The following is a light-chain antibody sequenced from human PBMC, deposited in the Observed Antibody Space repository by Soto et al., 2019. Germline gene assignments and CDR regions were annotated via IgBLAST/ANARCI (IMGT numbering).Light chain of an antibody. CDR2: WST. CDR3: QHYYDPPPT. V-gene: IGKV4-1*01. J-gene: IGKJ2*01. Sequence: DIVMTQYPDSLAVSLGERATIHCKSSQSLLDTSKNKTYVTWYQHKPGQSPKLLFFWSTTRESGVPDRFSGSWCGTDFTITSSSLQAEDVAVYYYQHYYDPPPTFGQGTKLEIK. CDR1: QSLLDTSKNKTY.